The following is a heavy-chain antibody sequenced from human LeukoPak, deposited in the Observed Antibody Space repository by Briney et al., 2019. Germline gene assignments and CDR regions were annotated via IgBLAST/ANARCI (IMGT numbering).Heavy chain of an antibody. D-gene: IGHD2-15*01. J-gene: IGHJ6*03. CDR1: GFTFSSYD. CDR3: AKRGGTESFYYYYYMDV. Sequence: GGSLRLSCAASGFTFSSYDMTWVRQTPGKGREWVALISRSGGTTCYADSVKGRFTISRDNSKNTLYPQMTSLRAEDTAEYYCAKRGGTESFYYYYYMDVWGKGTTVTVSS. V-gene: IGHV3-23*01. CDR2: ISRSGGTT.